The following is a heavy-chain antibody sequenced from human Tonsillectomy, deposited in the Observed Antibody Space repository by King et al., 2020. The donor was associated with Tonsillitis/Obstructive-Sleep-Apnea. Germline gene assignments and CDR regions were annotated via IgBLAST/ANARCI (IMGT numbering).Heavy chain of an antibody. CDR1: GFMFHDYA. D-gene: IGHD3-16*01. J-gene: IGHJ5*02. CDR3: TKVKNPRFGGAGNWFDP. V-gene: IGHV3-9*01. CDR2: ISWNSGSI. Sequence: VQLVESGGGLVQPGRSLRLSCAASGFMFHDYAMHWVRQAPGKGLEWVSGISWNSGSIGYADSVKGRFTISRDNAKNFLYLQMNSLRAEDTALYYCTKVKNPRFGGAGNWFDPWGQGTLVTVSS.